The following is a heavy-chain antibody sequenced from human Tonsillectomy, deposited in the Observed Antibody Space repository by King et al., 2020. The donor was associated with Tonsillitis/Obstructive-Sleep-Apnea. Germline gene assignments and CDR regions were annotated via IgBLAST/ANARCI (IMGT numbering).Heavy chain of an antibody. D-gene: IGHD3-16*02. V-gene: IGHV4-34*01. CDR1: GGSFSVYY. Sequence: VQLQQWGAGLLNPSETLSLTCAVYGGSFSVYYWNWIRQPPGKGLEWIGEINHSGSTNYNPSLKSRVAISVDTSKNQFSLKLSSLTAADTAVYYCARARSSGDYIWGSYRLLDYWGQGTLVTVSS. CDR2: INHSGST. CDR3: ARARSSGDYIWGSYRLLDY. J-gene: IGHJ4*02.